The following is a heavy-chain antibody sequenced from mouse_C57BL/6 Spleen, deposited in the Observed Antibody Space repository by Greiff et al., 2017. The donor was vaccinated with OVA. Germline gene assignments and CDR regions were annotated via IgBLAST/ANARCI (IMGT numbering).Heavy chain of an antibody. D-gene: IGHD1-1*01. V-gene: IGHV1-62-2*01. CDR3: ARHEGGDYSYYYAMDY. CDR1: GYTFTEYT. Sequence: QVHVKQSGAELVKPGASVKLSCKASGYTFTEYTIHWVKQRSGQGLEWIGWFYPGSGSIKYNEKFKDKATLTADKSSSTVYMELSRLTSEDSAVYFCARHEGGDYSYYYAMDYWGQGTSVTVSS. CDR2: FYPGSGSI. J-gene: IGHJ4*01.